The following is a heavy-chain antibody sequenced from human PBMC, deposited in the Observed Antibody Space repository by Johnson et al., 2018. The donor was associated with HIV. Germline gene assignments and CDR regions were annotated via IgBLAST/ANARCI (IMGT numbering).Heavy chain of an antibody. V-gene: IGHV3-20*04. CDR2: INWNGGNT. Sequence: EVQLVESGGGLVQPGGSLRLSCAASGFTVSSYYMSWVRQAPGKGLEWVSGINWNGGNTGYVDSVKGRFTISRDNAKNSLFLQMNSLGVEDTALYYCARGGAVTRRSADAFDIWGQGTMVTVSS. J-gene: IGHJ3*02. CDR1: GFTVSSYY. D-gene: IGHD4-11*01. CDR3: ARGGAVTRRSADAFDI.